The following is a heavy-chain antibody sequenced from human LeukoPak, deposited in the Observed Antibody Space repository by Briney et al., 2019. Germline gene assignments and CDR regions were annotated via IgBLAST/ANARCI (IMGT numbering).Heavy chain of an antibody. V-gene: IGHV1-8*01. Sequence: ASVKVSCKASGYTFTSYDINWVRQATGQGLEWMRWMNPNSGNTGYAQKFQGRVTMTRNTSISTAYMELSSLRAEDTAVYYCARAAFRYYYYYYMDVWGKGTTVTISS. J-gene: IGHJ6*03. CDR3: ARAAFRYYYYYYMDV. CDR2: MNPNSGNT. CDR1: GYTFTSYD. D-gene: IGHD3-16*01.